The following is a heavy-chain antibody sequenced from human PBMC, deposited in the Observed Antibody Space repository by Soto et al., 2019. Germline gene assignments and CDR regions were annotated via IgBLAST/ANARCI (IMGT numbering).Heavy chain of an antibody. CDR2: IYYSGST. D-gene: IGHD3-22*01. J-gene: IGHJ2*01. Sequence: QEQLQESGPGLVKPSETLSLTCTVSGASISRYYWSWIRQPPGRGLEWIGYIYYSGSTNYNPSLKSRVTISVDTAKNQFSLKLSSVTPADTAVYYCARYDSSGYIYFDLWGRGTLVTVSS. V-gene: IGHV4-59*01. CDR3: ARYDSSGYIYFDL. CDR1: GASISRYY.